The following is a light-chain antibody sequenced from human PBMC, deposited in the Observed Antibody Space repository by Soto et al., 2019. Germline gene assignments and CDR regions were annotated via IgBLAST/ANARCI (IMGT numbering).Light chain of an antibody. CDR2: DVS. Sequence: QSVRTRPASVSGSPGQSITISCTGTSSDVGGYNYVSWYQQHPGKAPKLMIYDVSNRPSGVSNRFSGSKSGNTASLTISGLQAVDEADYYCSSYTSSSTLVFGTRTKVTVL. J-gene: IGLJ1*01. CDR3: SSYTSSSTLV. V-gene: IGLV2-14*01. CDR1: SSDVGGYNY.